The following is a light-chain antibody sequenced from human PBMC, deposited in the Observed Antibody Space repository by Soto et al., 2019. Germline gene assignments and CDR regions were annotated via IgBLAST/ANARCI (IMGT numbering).Light chain of an antibody. CDR2: GAS. CDR1: QTMTRAY. V-gene: IGKV3-20*01. CDR3: QPYGIPPP. Sequence: VLILSAGALSLSQGERATLSCRASQTMTRAYVAWYQQKPGQAPRLLIYGASSRATGIPDRFSGSGSGTDFTLTLSRLEPDDFAVYCCQPYGIPPPFGQGTRLEIK. J-gene: IGKJ5*01.